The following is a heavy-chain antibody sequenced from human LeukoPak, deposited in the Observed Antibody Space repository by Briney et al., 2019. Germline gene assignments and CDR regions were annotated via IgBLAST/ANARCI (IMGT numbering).Heavy chain of an antibody. CDR3: ARDYGDY. Sequence: PGGFLRLSCAASGFTFSSYTMNWVRQPPGKGLEWVSNIGTSSTTIYYADSVKGRFTISRDNAKNSLYLQMNSLRAEDTAVYYCARDYGDYWGQGTLVTVSS. V-gene: IGHV3-48*01. CDR2: IGTSSTTI. J-gene: IGHJ4*02. D-gene: IGHD4-17*01. CDR1: GFTFSSYT.